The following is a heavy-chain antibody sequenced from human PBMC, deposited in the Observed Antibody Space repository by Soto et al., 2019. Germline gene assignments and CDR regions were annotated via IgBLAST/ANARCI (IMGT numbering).Heavy chain of an antibody. CDR3: ARGDSADCSNGVCSFFYNHDMDV. V-gene: IGHV1-2*04. CDR2: INPKSGGT. Sequence: ASVKVSWRASGYIFTDCHIHWVRQAPGQGLEWLGRINPKSGGTSTAQKFQGWVTMTTDTSISTASMELTRLTSDDTAIYYCARGDSADCSNGVCSFFYNHDMDVWGQGTTVTVSS. J-gene: IGHJ6*02. CDR1: GYIFTDCH. D-gene: IGHD2-8*01.